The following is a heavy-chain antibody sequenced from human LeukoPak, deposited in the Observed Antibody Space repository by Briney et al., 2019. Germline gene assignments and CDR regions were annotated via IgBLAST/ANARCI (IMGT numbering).Heavy chain of an antibody. V-gene: IGHV3-33*01. CDR2: IWDDGNNK. CDR3: ARDFYQDYYGGFDP. J-gene: IGHJ5*02. Sequence: PGGSLRLSCAASGFSFSNHGMHWVRQAPGKRLEWVAVIWDDGNNKRYANSVNGRFTISRDNSENTLYMQMNGLTAEDTAMYYCARDFYQDYYGGFDPWGQGTLVIVSS. D-gene: IGHD3-10*01. CDR1: GFSFSNHG.